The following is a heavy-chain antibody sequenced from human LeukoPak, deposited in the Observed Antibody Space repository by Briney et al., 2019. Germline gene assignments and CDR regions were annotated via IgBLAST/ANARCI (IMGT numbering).Heavy chain of an antibody. J-gene: IGHJ6*02. CDR1: GFTFSSYR. V-gene: IGHV3-21*01. CDR2: ISSSSSYI. Sequence: GGSLRLSCAASGFTFSSYRMTWVRQAPGKGLEWVSSISSSSSYIYYADSVKGRFTISRDNAKNSLYLQMNSLRAEDTAVYYCARGYPTPMVTPLYYYYYGMDVWGQGTTVTVSS. CDR3: ARGYPTPMVTPLYYYYYGMDV. D-gene: IGHD5-18*01.